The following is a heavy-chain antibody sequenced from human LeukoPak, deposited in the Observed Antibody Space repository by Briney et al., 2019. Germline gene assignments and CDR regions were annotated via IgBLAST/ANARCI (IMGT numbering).Heavy chain of an antibody. J-gene: IGHJ4*02. D-gene: IGHD2-2*01. CDR1: GFTFSRYG. CDR2: ISGSGDST. CDR3: AKSFRSTSLDY. V-gene: IGHV3-23*01. Sequence: PGGSLRLSCAVSGFTFSRYGMTWVRQAPGKGLEWVSAISGSGDSTYYADSVKGRFTISRDNSRNTLYLQMNSLRAGDTAVYYCAKSFRSTSLDYWGQGTLVTVSS.